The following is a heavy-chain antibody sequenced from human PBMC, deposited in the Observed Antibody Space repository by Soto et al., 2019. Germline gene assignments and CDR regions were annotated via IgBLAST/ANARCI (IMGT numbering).Heavy chain of an antibody. D-gene: IGHD5-18*01. CDR2: IYYSGST. CDR1: GGSVSSGSYY. Sequence: SETLSLTCTVSGGSVSSGSYYWSWIRQPPGKGLEWIGYIYYSGSTNYNPSLQSRVTISVDTSKNQFSLKLSSVTAADTAVYYCARVDTAMVPNWFDPWGQGTLVTVSA. J-gene: IGHJ5*02. CDR3: ARVDTAMVPNWFDP. V-gene: IGHV4-61*01.